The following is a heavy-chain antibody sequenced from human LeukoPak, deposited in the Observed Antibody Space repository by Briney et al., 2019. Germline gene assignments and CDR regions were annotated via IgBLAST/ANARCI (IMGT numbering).Heavy chain of an antibody. Sequence: PGRSLRLSCAASGFTFDDYAMHWVRQAPGKGLEWVSGISWNSGSIGYADSVKGRFTISRDNAKNSLYLQMNSLRAEDTALYYCAKDRDYYDSSGYRPGFFAFDIWGQGTMVTVSS. CDR1: GFTFDDYA. CDR3: AKDRDYYDSSGYRPGFFAFDI. J-gene: IGHJ3*02. D-gene: IGHD3-22*01. CDR2: ISWNSGSI. V-gene: IGHV3-9*01.